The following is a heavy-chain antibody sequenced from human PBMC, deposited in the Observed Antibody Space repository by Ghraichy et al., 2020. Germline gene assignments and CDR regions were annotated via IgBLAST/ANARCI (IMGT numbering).Heavy chain of an antibody. V-gene: IGHV3-21*01. J-gene: IGHJ4*02. D-gene: IGHD6-13*01. CDR3: ARDSLGQQLDNYFDY. CDR2: ISSSSSYI. CDR1: GFTFSSYS. Sequence: GGSPRLSCAASGFTFSSYSMNWVRQAPGKGLEWVSSISSSSSYIYYADSVKGRFTISRDNAKNSLYLQMNSLRAEDTAVYYCARDSLGQQLDNYFDYWGQGTLVTVSS.